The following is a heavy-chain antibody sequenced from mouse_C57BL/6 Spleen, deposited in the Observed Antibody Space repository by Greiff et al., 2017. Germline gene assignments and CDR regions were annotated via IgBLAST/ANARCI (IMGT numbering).Heavy chain of an antibody. CDR1: GYTFTSYW. D-gene: IGHD2-12*01. V-gene: IGHV1-55*01. J-gene: IGHJ2*01. CDR3: AREDNYDGDYCDY. CDR2: IYPGSGST. Sequence: QVQLQQPGAELVKPGASVTMSCKASGYTFTSYWITWVKQRPGQGLEWIGDIYPGSGSTNYNEKFKSKATLTVDTSSSTAYMQLSSLTSEDSAVYYCAREDNYDGDYCDYWGQGTTLTVSS.